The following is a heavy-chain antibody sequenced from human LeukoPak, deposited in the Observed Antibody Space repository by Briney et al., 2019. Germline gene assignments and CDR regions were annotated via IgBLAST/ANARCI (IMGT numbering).Heavy chain of an antibody. V-gene: IGHV3-74*01. CDR3: AKELREYSYGTFSF. Sequence: GGSLRLSCAASGFTFSSYWMHWVRQAPGKGLVWVSRINTDGSSTSYADSVKGRFTISRDNAKNTLYLQMSSLRTEDTAVYYCAKELREYSYGTFSFWGQGTLVTVSS. D-gene: IGHD5-18*01. CDR2: INTDGSST. J-gene: IGHJ4*02. CDR1: GFTFSSYW.